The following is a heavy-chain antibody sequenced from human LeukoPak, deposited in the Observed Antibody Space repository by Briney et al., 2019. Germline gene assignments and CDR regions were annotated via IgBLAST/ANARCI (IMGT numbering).Heavy chain of an antibody. CDR3: ARSSSGYYTGYYYYGMDV. Sequence: SVKVSCKASGGTFSSYAISWVRQAPGQGLEWMGGIIPIFGTANYAQKSQGRVTITADESTSTAYMELSSLRSEDTAVYYCARSSSGYYTGYYYYGMDVWGQGTTVTVSS. D-gene: IGHD3-3*01. V-gene: IGHV1-69*13. CDR1: GGTFSSYA. CDR2: IIPIFGTA. J-gene: IGHJ6*02.